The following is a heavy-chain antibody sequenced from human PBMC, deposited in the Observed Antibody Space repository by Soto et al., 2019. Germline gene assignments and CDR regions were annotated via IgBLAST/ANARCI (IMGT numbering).Heavy chain of an antibody. Sequence: DTLSLTCSPFATSISSYYSSFIRQPPGKGLEWIGYIYYSGSTNYNPSLKSRVTISVDTSKNQFSLKLSSVIVADTGVYYCARRYGGNFDYWGQGTLVTVSS. CDR2: IYYSGST. CDR3: ARRYGGNFDY. D-gene: IGHD1-26*01. J-gene: IGHJ4*02. CDR1: ATSISSYY. V-gene: IGHV4-59*01.